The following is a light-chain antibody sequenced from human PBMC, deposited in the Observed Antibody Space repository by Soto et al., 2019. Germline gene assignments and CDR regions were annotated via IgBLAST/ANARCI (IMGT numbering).Light chain of an antibody. Sequence: QSVLTQPASVSGSPGQSITISCTGTSSDVGSYNLVSWYQQHPDKAPKLMISEVTKRPSGVSNRFSGSKSGNTASLTISGLKAEDEADYYCCSYAGSSTYVFGTGTKLTVL. CDR3: CSYAGSSTYV. V-gene: IGLV2-23*02. CDR2: EVT. J-gene: IGLJ1*01. CDR1: SSDVGSYNL.